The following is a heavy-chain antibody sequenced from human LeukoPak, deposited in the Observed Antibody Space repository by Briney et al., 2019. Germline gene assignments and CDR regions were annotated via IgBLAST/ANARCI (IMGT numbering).Heavy chain of an antibody. CDR1: GFTFSSYW. V-gene: IGHV3-7*01. CDR3: ARACLRGVQGVRGAFDI. D-gene: IGHD3-10*01. J-gene: IGHJ3*02. CDR2: IKQGGSEK. Sequence: GGSLRLSCAASGFTFSSYWMSWVRQAPGKGLEWVANIKQGGSEKYYVDSVKGRFTISRDNAKNSLYPQMNSLRAEDMAVYYCARACLRGVQGVRGAFDIWGQGTMVTVSS.